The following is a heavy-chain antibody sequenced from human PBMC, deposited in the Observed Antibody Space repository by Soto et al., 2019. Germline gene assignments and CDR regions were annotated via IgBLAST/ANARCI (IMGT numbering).Heavy chain of an antibody. V-gene: IGHV3-30*18. CDR3: AKDGPYCSSTSCPSTEYYFDY. CDR1: GFTFSSYG. CDR2: ISYDGSNK. Sequence: QVQLVESGGGVVQPGRSLRLSCAASGFTFSSYGMHWVRQAPGKGLEWVAVISYDGSNKYYADSVKGRFTISRDNSKNTLYLQMNSLRAEDTAVYYCAKDGPYCSSTSCPSTEYYFDYWGQGTLVTVSS. J-gene: IGHJ4*02. D-gene: IGHD2-2*01.